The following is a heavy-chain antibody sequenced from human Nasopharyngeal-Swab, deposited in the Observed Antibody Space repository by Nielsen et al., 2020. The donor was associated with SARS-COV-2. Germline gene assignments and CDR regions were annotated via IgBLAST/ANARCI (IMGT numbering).Heavy chain of an antibody. D-gene: IGHD3-22*01. CDR3: ASSVVTAGAGALYYYGMDV. J-gene: IGHJ6*02. CDR1: GFTFSSYA. V-gene: IGHV3-30*04. CDR2: ISYDGSNK. Sequence: GESLKISCAASGFTFSSYAMHWVRQAPGKGLEWVAVISYDGSNKYYADSVKGRFTISRDNSKNTLYLQMNSLRAEDTAVYYCASSVVTAGAGALYYYGMDVWGQGTTVTVSS.